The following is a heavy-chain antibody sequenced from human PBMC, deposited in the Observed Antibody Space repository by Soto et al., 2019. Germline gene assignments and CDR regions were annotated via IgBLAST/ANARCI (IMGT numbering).Heavy chain of an antibody. CDR1: GFTFSSYG. D-gene: IGHD3-22*01. J-gene: IGHJ3*02. Sequence: GGSLRLSCAASGFTFSSYGMHWVRQAPGKGLEWVAVIWYDGSNKYYADSVKGRLNISRDNSQNTLYLQMNSLRAEDTAVYYCARNVHYYDSRNAFDIWGQGTMVTVSS. V-gene: IGHV3-33*01. CDR2: IWYDGSNK. CDR3: ARNVHYYDSRNAFDI.